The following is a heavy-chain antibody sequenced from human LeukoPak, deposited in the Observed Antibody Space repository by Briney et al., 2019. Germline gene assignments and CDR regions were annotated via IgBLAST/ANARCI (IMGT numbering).Heavy chain of an antibody. V-gene: IGHV3-23*01. J-gene: IGHJ4*02. CDR3: ARVGVAYDILTGYYTYYFDY. Sequence: PGGSLRLSCAASGFTFSSYAMSWVRQAPGKGLEWVSAISGSGGSTYYADSVKGRFTISRDNSKNTLYLQMNSLRAEDTAVYYCARVGVAYDILTGYYTYYFDYWGQGTLVTVSS. D-gene: IGHD3-9*01. CDR2: ISGSGGST. CDR1: GFTFSSYA.